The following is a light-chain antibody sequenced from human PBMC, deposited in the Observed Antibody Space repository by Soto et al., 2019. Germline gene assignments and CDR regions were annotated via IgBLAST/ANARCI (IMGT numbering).Light chain of an antibody. Sequence: EIVMTQSPATLSVSPGERATLSCRASQSVSNNLAWYQQKPGQAPRLLIYGASTRATGIPARFSGSGSGTEFTLTISSLQSEDFALYYCQQYNNWPRTFGQGTKVDTK. CDR1: QSVSNN. CDR2: GAS. V-gene: IGKV3-15*01. CDR3: QQYNNWPRT. J-gene: IGKJ1*01.